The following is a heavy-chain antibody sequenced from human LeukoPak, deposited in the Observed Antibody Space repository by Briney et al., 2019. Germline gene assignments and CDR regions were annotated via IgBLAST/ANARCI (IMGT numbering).Heavy chain of an antibody. Sequence: GGSLRLSCAASGFTFSSYAMSWVRQAPGKGLEWVSVTSGSGGRTYYADSVKGRFTISRDNSKNTLYLQMSSLRAEDTAVYYCAKDRGGGNLDFDYWGQGTLVTVSS. D-gene: IGHD2-15*01. CDR2: TSGSGGRT. J-gene: IGHJ4*02. V-gene: IGHV3-23*01. CDR1: GFTFSSYA. CDR3: AKDRGGGNLDFDY.